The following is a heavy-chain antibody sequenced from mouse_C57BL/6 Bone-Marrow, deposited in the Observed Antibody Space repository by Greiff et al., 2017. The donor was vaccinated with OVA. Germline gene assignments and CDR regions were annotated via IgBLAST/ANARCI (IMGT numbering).Heavy chain of an antibody. J-gene: IGHJ4*01. Sequence: EVKLMESGGDLVKPGGSLKLSCAASGFTFTSYGMSWVRQTPDKRLEWVATISSGGSYTYYPDSVKGRFTISRDNAKNTLYLQMSSLRSEDTAMYYCAGQETWYAMDYWGQGSSGTVSS. CDR3: AGQETWYAMDY. V-gene: IGHV5-6*01. CDR1: GFTFTSYG. CDR2: ISSGGSYT.